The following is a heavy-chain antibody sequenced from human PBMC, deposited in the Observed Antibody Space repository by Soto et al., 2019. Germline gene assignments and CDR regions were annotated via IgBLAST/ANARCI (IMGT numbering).Heavy chain of an antibody. V-gene: IGHV2-5*01. J-gene: IGHJ4*02. CDR1: GFSLRTTGVG. Sequence: SGPTLVNPTQTLTLTCTFSGFSLRTTGVGVSWIRQPPGKALEWLALIYWHDGKRYSPSLKSRLTITKDTSKNQVVLTMTNMDPVDTATYYCAHRGGATVGLYYYDYWGQGALVPVSS. CDR3: AHRGGATVGLYYYDY. CDR2: IYWHDGK. D-gene: IGHD3-16*01.